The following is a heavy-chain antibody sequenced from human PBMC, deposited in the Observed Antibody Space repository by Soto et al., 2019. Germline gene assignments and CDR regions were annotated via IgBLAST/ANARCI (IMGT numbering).Heavy chain of an antibody. CDR1: GGSISSYY. V-gene: IGHV4-59*01. CDR2: IYYSGST. J-gene: IGHJ6*02. CDR3: ARGDPLLWFGEKVYYGMDV. D-gene: IGHD3-10*01. Sequence: QVQLQESGPGLVKPSETLSLTCTVSGGSISSYYWSWIRQPPGKGLEWIGYIYYSGSTNYNPSIKCRDTISVDTSKTQFSQKLGSVTAADTAVYYCARGDPLLWFGEKVYYGMDVWGHVTTVTVSS.